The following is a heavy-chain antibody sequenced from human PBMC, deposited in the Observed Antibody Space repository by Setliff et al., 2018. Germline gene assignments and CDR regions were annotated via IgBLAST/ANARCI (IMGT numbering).Heavy chain of an antibody. CDR2: ISHSGST. Sequence: SETLSLTCAVYGGSFSTYYWIWIRQPPGKGLEWSGEISHSGSTNYNPSLKSRVTISVDTSKNHFSLKLSSVTAEDTAVYYCARATFRMAGTLWFDPWGQGTLVTVSS. D-gene: IGHD6-19*01. CDR1: GGSFSTYY. J-gene: IGHJ5*02. V-gene: IGHV4-34*01. CDR3: ARATFRMAGTLWFDP.